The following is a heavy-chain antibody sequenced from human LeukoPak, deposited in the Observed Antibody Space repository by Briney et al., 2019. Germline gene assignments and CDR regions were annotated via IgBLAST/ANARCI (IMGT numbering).Heavy chain of an antibody. CDR2: ITPSNGNA. J-gene: IGHJ3*01. CDR1: GYTFTSYG. V-gene: IGHV1-18*01. D-gene: IGHD4-11*01. CDR3: ARETTEAFDV. Sequence: ASVKVSCKASGYTFTSYGISWVRQAPGQGLEWMGWITPSNGNANYAQKFQGRVTMTTDTSTSTAHLEMRSLRPDDTAVYYCARETTEAFDVWGQGTMVIVSS.